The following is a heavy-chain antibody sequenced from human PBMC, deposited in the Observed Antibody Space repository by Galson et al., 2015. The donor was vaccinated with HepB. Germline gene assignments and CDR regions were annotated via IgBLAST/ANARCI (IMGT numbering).Heavy chain of an antibody. CDR1: GGTFSSYA. CDR2: IIPILGIA. CDR3: ARGISSSYSSAPVGGATANLVDY. D-gene: IGHD6-19*01. V-gene: IGHV1-69*04. J-gene: IGHJ4*02. Sequence: SVKVSCKASGGTFSSYAISWVRQAPGQGLEWMGRIIPILGIANYAQKFQGRVTITADKSTSTAYMELSSLRSEDTAVYYCARGISSSYSSAPVGGATANLVDYWGQGTLVTVSS.